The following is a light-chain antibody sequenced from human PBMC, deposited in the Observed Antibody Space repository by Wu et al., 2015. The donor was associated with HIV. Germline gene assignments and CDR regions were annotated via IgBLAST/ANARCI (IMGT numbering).Light chain of an antibody. CDR1: QSVSSSY. Sequence: EILLAQSPGTLSLSPGERATLSCRASQSVSSSYLAWYQQKPGQAPRLLIYGASNRATGVPDRFSGSGSGTDFTLTISRREPEDFAVYYCQQYGSSLLTFGGGTKVEIK. V-gene: IGKV3-20*01. CDR2: GAS. CDR3: QQYGSSLLT. J-gene: IGKJ4*01.